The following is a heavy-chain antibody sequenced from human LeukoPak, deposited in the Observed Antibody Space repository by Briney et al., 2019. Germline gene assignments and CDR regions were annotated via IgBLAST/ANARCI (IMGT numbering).Heavy chain of an antibody. CDR3: ARYYYDSSGYYSFDY. CDR2: IYYSGST. V-gene: IGHV4-39*01. J-gene: IGHJ4*02. D-gene: IGHD3-22*01. CDR1: GGSISSSSYY. Sequence: SETLSLTCTVSGGSISSSSYYWGWIRHPPGKGLGWIGSIYYSGSTYYNPSLKSRVTISVDTSKNQFSLKLSSVTAADTAVYYCARYYYDSSGYYSFDYWGQGTLVTVSS.